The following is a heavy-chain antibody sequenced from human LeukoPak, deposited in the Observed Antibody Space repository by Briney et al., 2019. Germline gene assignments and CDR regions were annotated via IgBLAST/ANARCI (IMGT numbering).Heavy chain of an antibody. V-gene: IGHV1-46*01. CDR2: INPSGGST. CDR1: GYTFTSYY. CDR3: ARGVRLDFWSGSYYMDV. D-gene: IGHD3-3*01. J-gene: IGHJ6*03. Sequence: ASVKVSCKASGYTFTSYYMHWVRQAPGQGLEWMGIINPSGGSTSYAQKFQGRVTMTRNTSISTAYMELSSLRSEDTAVYYCARGVRLDFWSGSYYMDVWGKGTTVTVSS.